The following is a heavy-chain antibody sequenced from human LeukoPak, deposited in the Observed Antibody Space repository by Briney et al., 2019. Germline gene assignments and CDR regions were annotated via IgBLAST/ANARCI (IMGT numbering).Heavy chain of an antibody. CDR1: GYSFTSYW. CDR2: IYPGDSDT. J-gene: IGHJ5*02. Sequence: GESLKISCKGSGYSFTSYWIGWVRQMPGKGLEWMGIIYPGDSDTRYSPSFQGQVTISADKSISTAYLQWSSLKASDTAMYYCARGGYCSGGSCYFFAWFDPWGQGTLVTASS. CDR3: ARGGYCSGGSCYFFAWFDP. V-gene: IGHV5-51*01. D-gene: IGHD2-15*01.